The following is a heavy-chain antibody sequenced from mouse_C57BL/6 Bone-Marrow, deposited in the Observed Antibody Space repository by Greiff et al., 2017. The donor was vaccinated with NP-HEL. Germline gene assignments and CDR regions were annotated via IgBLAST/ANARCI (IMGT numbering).Heavy chain of an antibody. CDR2: IDPSDSYT. D-gene: IGHD1-1*01. J-gene: IGHJ1*03. CDR1: GYTFTSYW. V-gene: IGHV1-59*01. Sequence: VQLQQPGAELVRPGTSVKLSCKASGYTFTSYWMHWVKQRPGQGLEWIGVIDPSDSYTNYNQKFKGKATLTVDTSSSTAYMQLSSLTSEDSAVYYCARYYFWYFDVWGTGTTVTVSS. CDR3: ARYYFWYFDV.